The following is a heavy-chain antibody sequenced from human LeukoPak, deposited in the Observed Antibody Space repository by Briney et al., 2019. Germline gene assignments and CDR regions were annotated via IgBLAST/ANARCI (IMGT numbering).Heavy chain of an antibody. V-gene: IGHV1-69*06. CDR3: AIQSGSYPIDY. J-gene: IGHJ4*02. D-gene: IGHD1-26*01. Sequence: SVKVSCKASGGTFSIYAISWVRQAPGQGLEWMGRIIPIFGTANYAQKFQGRVTITADKSTSTAYMELSSLRSEDTAVYYCAIQSGSYPIDYWGQGTLVTVSS. CDR2: IIPIFGTA. CDR1: GGTFSIYA.